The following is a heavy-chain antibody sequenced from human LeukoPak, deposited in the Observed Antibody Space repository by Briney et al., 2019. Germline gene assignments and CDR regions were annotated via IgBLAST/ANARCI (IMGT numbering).Heavy chain of an antibody. V-gene: IGHV4-38-2*02. CDR2: IYHSGST. Sequence: PSETLSLTCTVSGYPISSGYYWGWIRQPPGKGLEWIGSIYHSGSTYYNPSLKSRVTISVDTSKNQFSLKLSSVTAADTAVYYCARDQQWELDYFDYWGQGTLVTVSS. CDR1: GYPISSGYY. D-gene: IGHD1-26*01. CDR3: ARDQQWELDYFDY. J-gene: IGHJ4*02.